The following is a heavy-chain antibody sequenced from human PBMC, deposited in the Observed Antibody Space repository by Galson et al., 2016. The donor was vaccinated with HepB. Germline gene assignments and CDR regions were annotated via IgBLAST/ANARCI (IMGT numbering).Heavy chain of an antibody. Sequence: SVKVSCKASGYTFTRCDINWVRQATGQGLEWLGWMNPDSGRTGSAQKFQGRVTMTRDTSISTAYLELSSLTSEDTGVYFCARGIDYGDNPFDDWGQGTLVAVSS. CDR2: MNPDSGRT. V-gene: IGHV1-8*01. CDR3: ARGIDYGDNPFDD. J-gene: IGHJ4*02. CDR1: GYTFTRCD. D-gene: IGHD4-17*01.